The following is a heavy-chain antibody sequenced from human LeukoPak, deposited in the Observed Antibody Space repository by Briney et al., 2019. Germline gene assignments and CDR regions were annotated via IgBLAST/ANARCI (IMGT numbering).Heavy chain of an antibody. Sequence: PSETLSLTCTVSGGSISSYYWGLIRQPPGKGLEWIESIYYSGSTYYNPSLKSRVTISVDTSKNQFSLKLSSVTAADTAVYYCARADCSSTSCYTRYYYDSSGSPRRAFDIWGQGTMVTVSS. CDR1: GGSISSYY. CDR2: IYYSGST. D-gene: IGHD2-2*02. V-gene: IGHV4-39*01. CDR3: ARADCSSTSCYTRYYYDSSGSPRRAFDI. J-gene: IGHJ3*02.